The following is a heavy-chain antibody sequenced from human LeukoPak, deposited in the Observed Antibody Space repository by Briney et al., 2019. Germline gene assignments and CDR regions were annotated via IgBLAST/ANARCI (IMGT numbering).Heavy chain of an antibody. V-gene: IGHV3-15*05. J-gene: IGHJ6*03. CDR1: GFTFSGAW. CDR3: AKERGQLVWYYYMDV. CDR2: IKSKRDGGTT. Sequence: GGSLRLSCAASGFTFSGAWMNWVRQAPGKGLEWVGRIKSKRDGGTTDFAAPVKGRFTISRDDSKNTLYLQMNSLRAEDTAVYYCAKERGQLVWYYYMDVWGKGTTVTVSS. D-gene: IGHD6-6*01.